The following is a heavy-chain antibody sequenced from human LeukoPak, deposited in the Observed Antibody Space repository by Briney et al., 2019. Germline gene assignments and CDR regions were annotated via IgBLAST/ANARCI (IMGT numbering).Heavy chain of an antibody. CDR3: ARHSSNYGSGSILDY. CDR1: GGSISSSHYY. Sequence: PSEILSLTCTVSGGSISSSHYYWGWIRQPPGKGLEWIGSIYYSGSTYYNPSLKSRVTISVDTSKKQFSLKLSSVTAADTAVYYCARHSSNYGSGSILDYWGQGALVTVFS. V-gene: IGHV4-39*01. J-gene: IGHJ4*02. D-gene: IGHD3-10*01. CDR2: IYYSGST.